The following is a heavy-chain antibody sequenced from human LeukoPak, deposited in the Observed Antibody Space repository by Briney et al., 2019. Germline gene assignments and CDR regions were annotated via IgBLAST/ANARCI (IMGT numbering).Heavy chain of an antibody. D-gene: IGHD3-9*01. Sequence: GESLKISCKGSGYSFTSYWIGWVRQRPGEGLEWMEIIYPGDSDTTYSPSFQGQVTISADKSINTAYLQWSSLKASDTAVYYCARRYFDSDGRSFDFWGQGTLVTVSS. CDR3: ARRYFDSDGRSFDF. CDR2: IYPGDSDT. CDR1: GYSFTSYW. J-gene: IGHJ4*02. V-gene: IGHV5-51*01.